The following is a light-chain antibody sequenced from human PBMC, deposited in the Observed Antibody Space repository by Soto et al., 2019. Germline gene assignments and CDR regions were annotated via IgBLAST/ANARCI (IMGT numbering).Light chain of an antibody. CDR2: GAS. Sequence: EIVLTQSPGPLSLSPGERATLSCRASLSVSNNYLAWYQQKPGQAPRLLIYGASSRATGIPDRFSGSGSGTDFTLTISRLEPEDFAVYYCQQYGSSPITFGQGTRLEIK. V-gene: IGKV3-20*01. CDR1: LSVSNNY. J-gene: IGKJ5*01. CDR3: QQYGSSPIT.